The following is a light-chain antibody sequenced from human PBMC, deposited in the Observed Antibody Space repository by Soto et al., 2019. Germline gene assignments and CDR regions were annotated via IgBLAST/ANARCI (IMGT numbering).Light chain of an antibody. CDR2: RNS. Sequence: QSVLTQPPSVSGAPGQRVTISCTGGSSNIGAGYDVHWYQQLPGTAPKLLIYRNSNRPSGVPDRFSGSKSGTSASLAITGLQAEDEADYYCQSYDNSLSHVFGGGTKVTVL. J-gene: IGLJ1*01. CDR3: QSYDNSLSHV. CDR1: SSNIGAGYD. V-gene: IGLV1-40*01.